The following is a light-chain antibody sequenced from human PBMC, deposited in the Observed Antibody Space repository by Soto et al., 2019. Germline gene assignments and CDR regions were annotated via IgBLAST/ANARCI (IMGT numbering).Light chain of an antibody. CDR1: QHIDTF. CDR3: QQRSIWPWT. Sequence: EIQMTQSPLSLSASVGDRVTITCRSSQHIDTFLVWYQVKPGKAPKLLIQTASSLHSGVPSRFSGGGFGTSFTLTISSLQPEDFAVYYCQQRSIWPWTFGQGTKV. V-gene: IGKV1-39*01. CDR2: TAS. J-gene: IGKJ1*01.